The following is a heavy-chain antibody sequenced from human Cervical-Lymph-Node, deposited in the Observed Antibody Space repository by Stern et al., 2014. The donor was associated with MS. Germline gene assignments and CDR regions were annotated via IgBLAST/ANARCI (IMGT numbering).Heavy chain of an antibody. CDR1: GYNFGDYW. CDR2: IFPADSDS. D-gene: IGHD2-2*01. CDR3: ARHQPAATFAMDV. J-gene: IGHJ6*02. Sequence: EMQLVESGAEVKKPGESLKISCKGSGYNFGDYWIGWVRQKPGKRLEWMGTIFPADSDSRYSPSFEGQVSISADESISTAFLQSSSLKASDTGIYYCARHQPAATFAMDVWGQGTTVIVSS. V-gene: IGHV5-51*01.